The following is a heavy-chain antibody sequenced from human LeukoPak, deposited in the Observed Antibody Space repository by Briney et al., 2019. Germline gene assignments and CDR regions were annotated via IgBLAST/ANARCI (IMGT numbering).Heavy chain of an antibody. V-gene: IGHV3-30*04. CDR1: GFTFSSYA. Sequence: GGSLRLSCAASGFTFSSYAMHWVRQAPGKGLEWVAVISYDGSNKYYADSVKGRFTISRDNSKNTLYLQMNSLRAEDTAVYYCARDRGYSGSWDFDYWGQGTLVTESS. CDR2: ISYDGSNK. D-gene: IGHD1-26*01. CDR3: ARDRGYSGSWDFDY. J-gene: IGHJ4*02.